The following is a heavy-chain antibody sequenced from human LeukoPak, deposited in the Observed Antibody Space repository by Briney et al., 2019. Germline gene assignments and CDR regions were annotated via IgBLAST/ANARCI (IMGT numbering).Heavy chain of an antibody. Sequence: GESLKISCKGSGYSFSSYWINWVRQMPGKGLEWMGRIDPSDSYTNYNPSFQGHVTISADKSISTAYLQWSSLMASDTAMYYCARIWLRAFDIWGQGTMVTVSS. CDR1: GYSFSSYW. J-gene: IGHJ3*02. V-gene: IGHV5-10-1*01. D-gene: IGHD3-16*01. CDR2: IDPSDSYT. CDR3: ARIWLRAFDI.